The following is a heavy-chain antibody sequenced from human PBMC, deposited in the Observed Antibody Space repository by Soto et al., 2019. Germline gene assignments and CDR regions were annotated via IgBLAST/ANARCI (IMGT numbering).Heavy chain of an antibody. CDR3: ARNLRFLEWLSEPNFDY. J-gene: IGHJ4*02. Sequence: SETLSLTCTVSGGSISSGGYYWSWIRQHPGKGLEWIGYIYYSGSTYYNPSLKSRVTISVDTSKNQFSLKLSSVTAADTAVYYCARNLRFLEWLSEPNFDYWGQGTLLTVSA. D-gene: IGHD3-3*01. CDR1: GGSISSGGYY. V-gene: IGHV4-31*03. CDR2: IYYSGST.